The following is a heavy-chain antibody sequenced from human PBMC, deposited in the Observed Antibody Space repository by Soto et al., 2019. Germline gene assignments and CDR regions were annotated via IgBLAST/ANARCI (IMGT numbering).Heavy chain of an antibody. CDR2: ISGSGDNT. J-gene: IGHJ3*01. Sequence: PGGSLRLSCAASGFTFNNYAMSWVRQAPGKGLEWVAAISGSGDNTYYRDSVKGRFTISRDSSKTTVYLQMNGLRPDDTAVYYCASWHEREHAYDVWGQGTTVTVSS. V-gene: IGHV3-23*01. D-gene: IGHD1-1*01. CDR3: ASWHEREHAYDV. CDR1: GFTFNNYA.